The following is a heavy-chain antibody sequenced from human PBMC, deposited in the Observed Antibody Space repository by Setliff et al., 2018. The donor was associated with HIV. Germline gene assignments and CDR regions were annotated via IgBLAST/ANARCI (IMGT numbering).Heavy chain of an antibody. CDR3: AREDYYDSSGDAFDI. Sequence: SETLSLTCTVSGGSISSHYWSWIRQPPGKGLEWSGYIYYTGSTNYNPSLKSRVTISGDTSKNQLSLKMNSATAADTAVYYCAREDYYDSSGDAFDIWGQGTMVTVSS. CDR2: IYYTGST. CDR1: GGSISSHY. D-gene: IGHD3-22*01. V-gene: IGHV4-59*11. J-gene: IGHJ3*02.